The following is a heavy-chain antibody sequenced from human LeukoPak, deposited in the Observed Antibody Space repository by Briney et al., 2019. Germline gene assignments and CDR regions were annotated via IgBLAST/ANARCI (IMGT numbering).Heavy chain of an antibody. J-gene: IGHJ4*02. Sequence: PSETLSLTCAVYGGSFSGYYWSWIRQPPGEGLEWIGEINHSGSTNYNPSLKSRVTISVDTSKNQFSLKLSSVTAADTAVYYCAGGGIAAAGTIYWGQGTLVTVSS. CDR1: GGSFSGYY. V-gene: IGHV4-34*01. D-gene: IGHD6-13*01. CDR3: AGGGIAAAGTIY. CDR2: INHSGST.